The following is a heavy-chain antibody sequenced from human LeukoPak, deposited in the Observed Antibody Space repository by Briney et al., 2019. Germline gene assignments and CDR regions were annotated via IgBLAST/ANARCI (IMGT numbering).Heavy chain of an antibody. CDR1: GFTFSPYS. Sequence: PGGSLRLSCAASGFTFSPYSMNWVRQAPGKGLGWVSSISGGSDYIYYADSVKGRFTFSRDNAKTSLFLQMHSLRVEDTAVYYCVRVGMNIHAMDVWGQGTTVTVSS. CDR3: VRVGMNIHAMDV. J-gene: IGHJ6*02. CDR2: ISGGSDYI. V-gene: IGHV3-21*01. D-gene: IGHD2/OR15-2a*01.